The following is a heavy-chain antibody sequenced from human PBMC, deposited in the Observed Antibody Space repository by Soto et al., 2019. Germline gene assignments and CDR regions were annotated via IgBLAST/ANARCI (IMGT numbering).Heavy chain of an antibody. D-gene: IGHD3-9*01. Sequence: SEPLSLNCTVSGGSISSGDYYWSWIRQPPGKGLEWIGYIYYSGSTYYNPSLKSRVTISVDTSKNQFSLKLSSVTAADTAVYYCARGLSDILTGDYYYYGMDVWGQGTTVTVSS. CDR2: IYYSGST. V-gene: IGHV4-30-4*01. CDR3: ARGLSDILTGDYYYYGMDV. CDR1: GGSISSGDYY. J-gene: IGHJ6*02.